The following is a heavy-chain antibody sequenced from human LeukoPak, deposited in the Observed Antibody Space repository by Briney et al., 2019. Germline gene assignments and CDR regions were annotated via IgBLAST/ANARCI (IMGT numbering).Heavy chain of an antibody. CDR3: ARASSKQLAGYLPDGFDI. Sequence: GGSLSFSCAASGFTFSSYSMNWVRQAPGKGLEWVSSISSSGTYVYYADSVKGRFTISRDNAKNSLSLQMNSLRADDAAVYYCARASSKQLAGYLPDGFDIWGQGTMVTVSS. V-gene: IGHV3-21*01. J-gene: IGHJ3*02. CDR2: ISSSGTYV. D-gene: IGHD3-9*01. CDR1: GFTFSSYS.